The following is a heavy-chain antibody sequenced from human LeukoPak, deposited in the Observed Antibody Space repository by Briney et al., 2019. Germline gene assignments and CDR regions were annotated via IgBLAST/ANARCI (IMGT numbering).Heavy chain of an antibody. CDR2: IDYSGRT. J-gene: IGHJ3*02. Sequence: SETLSLTCTVSGGSISSYYWSWIRQPPGKGLEWIGNIDYSGRTIYNPALKSRVTVSVDTSKNQFSLNLTSVTAADTAVYYCARGGTVDDAFDIWGQGTMVTVSS. CDR3: ARGGTVDDAFDI. CDR1: GGSISSYY. V-gene: IGHV4-59*01. D-gene: IGHD4-23*01.